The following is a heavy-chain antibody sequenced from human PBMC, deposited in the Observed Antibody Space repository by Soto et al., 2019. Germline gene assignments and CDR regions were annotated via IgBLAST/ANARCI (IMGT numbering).Heavy chain of an antibody. CDR1: GFTFGDYA. J-gene: IGHJ6*02. V-gene: IGHV3-49*03. CDR3: TRDGSSSWLSYYYYYGMDV. Sequence: QPGGSLRLSCTASGFTFGDYAMSWFRQAPGKGLEWVGFIRSKAYGGTTEYAASVKGRFTISRDDSKSIAYLQMNSLKTEDTAVYYCTRDGSSSWLSYYYYYGMDVWGQGTTVTVSS. D-gene: IGHD6-13*01. CDR2: IRSKAYGGTT.